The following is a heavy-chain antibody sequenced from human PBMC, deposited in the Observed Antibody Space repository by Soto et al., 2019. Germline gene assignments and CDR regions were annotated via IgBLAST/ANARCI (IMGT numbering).Heavy chain of an antibody. V-gene: IGHV3-53*01. J-gene: IGHJ6*02. CDR3: ASDSSSAQYYYDGMDV. CDR1: GFTVSSHY. CDR2: IYSGGST. Sequence: PSETLRLSCAASGFTVSSHYMSWVRQAPGKGLEWLSVIYSGGSTSYADSVKGRFTISRDNFKNTLYLQMNSLRVEDSAIYYCASDSSSAQYYYDGMDVWGQGTTVTVSS. D-gene: IGHD6-6*01.